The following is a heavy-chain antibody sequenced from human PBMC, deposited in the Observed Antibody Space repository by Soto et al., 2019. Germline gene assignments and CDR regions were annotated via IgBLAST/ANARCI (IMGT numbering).Heavy chain of an antibody. CDR2: INSNSVGT. Sequence: QVQLVQSGAEVKKPGASVKVPCKASGYTFTGHYMHWVRQAPGQGLEWMGWINSNSVGTNYAQKFQGRVTMTRDTSISTDYMELSRLRSDDTAVYYCAREPMVRAAHGFDIWGQGTMVTVSS. CDR3: AREPMVRAAHGFDI. CDR1: GYTFTGHY. V-gene: IGHV1-2*02. J-gene: IGHJ3*02. D-gene: IGHD3-10*01.